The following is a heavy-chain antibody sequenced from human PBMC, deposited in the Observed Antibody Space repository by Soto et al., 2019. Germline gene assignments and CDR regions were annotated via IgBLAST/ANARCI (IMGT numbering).Heavy chain of an antibody. D-gene: IGHD5-18*01. CDR1: GYTFTSYD. J-gene: IGHJ4*02. V-gene: IGHV1-8*01. CDR3: ARERSYGLDW. Sequence: QVQLVQSGAEVKKPGASVKVSCKASGYTFTSYDINWVRQATGQGLEWMGWMNPNSGNTVYAQKFQGRVTMTRNTSIRTDYMELSSLRCEDAAVYYCARERSYGLDWWGQGTLVTVSS. CDR2: MNPNSGNT.